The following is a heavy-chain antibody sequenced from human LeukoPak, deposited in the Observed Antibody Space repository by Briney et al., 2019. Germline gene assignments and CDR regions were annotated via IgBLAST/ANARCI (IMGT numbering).Heavy chain of an antibody. J-gene: IGHJ4*02. CDR3: ARDPVEWELLLDY. D-gene: IGHD1-26*01. Sequence: GSLRLSCAASGFTFISYWMGWVRQAPGKRPEWVANVNIDGSEKYYADSVKGRFTISRDNARNSVYLQMNGLRVEDTAVYYCARDPVEWELLLDYWGQGTLVTVSS. V-gene: IGHV3-7*01. CDR1: GFTFISYW. CDR2: VNIDGSEK.